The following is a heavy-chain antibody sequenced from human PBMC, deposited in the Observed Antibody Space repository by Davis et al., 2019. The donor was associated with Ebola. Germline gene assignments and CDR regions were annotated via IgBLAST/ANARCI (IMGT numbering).Heavy chain of an antibody. D-gene: IGHD6-13*01. V-gene: IGHV4-59*12. Sequence: SETLSLTCTVSGGSISSYYWSWIRQPPGKGLEWIGYIYYSGSTNYNPSLKSRVTISVDTSKNQFSLQLNSVTPEDTAVYYCARSVQQLFDYWGQGTLVTVSS. CDR2: IYYSGST. CDR1: GGSISSYY. J-gene: IGHJ4*02. CDR3: ARSVQQLFDY.